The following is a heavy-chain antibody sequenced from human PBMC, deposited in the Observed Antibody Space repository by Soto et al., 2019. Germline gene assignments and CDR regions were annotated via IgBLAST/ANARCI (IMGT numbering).Heavy chain of an antibody. CDR1: GFSLSTSGVG. D-gene: IGHD2-2*01. CDR3: AHVSGNQHCDSTSCLNWLDP. V-gene: IGHV2-5*01. Sequence: GSGPTLVNPTQTLTLTCIFSGFSLSTSGVGVGWIRQPPGKALEWLALIYWNDDKRYSPSLKSRLTITKDTSKNQVVLTMTNMDPVDTATYYCAHVSGNQHCDSTSCLNWLDPWGQGTLVTVSS. J-gene: IGHJ5*02. CDR2: IYWNDDK.